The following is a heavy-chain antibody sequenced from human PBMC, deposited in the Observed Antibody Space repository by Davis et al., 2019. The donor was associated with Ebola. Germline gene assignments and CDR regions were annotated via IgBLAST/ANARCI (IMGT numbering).Heavy chain of an antibody. CDR1: GGSFSGYY. CDR2: IYYSGSA. V-gene: IGHV4-34*01. Sequence: MPSETLSLTCAVYGGSFSGYYWSWIRQPPGKGLEWIGSIYYSGSAYYTPSHKSRATISVDTSKSQFSLKLNSVTAADTAVYYCAREVGTTVRGVEWHFDHWGQGTLVTVSS. D-gene: IGHD3-10*01. J-gene: IGHJ4*02. CDR3: AREVGTTVRGVEWHFDH.